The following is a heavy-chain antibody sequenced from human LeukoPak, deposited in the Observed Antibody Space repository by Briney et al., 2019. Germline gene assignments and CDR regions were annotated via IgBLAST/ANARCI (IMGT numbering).Heavy chain of an antibody. Sequence: SETLSLTCTVSGGSINSHYWSWIRQPPGKGLEWIGYIYYTGTTNYNPSLKSRVTISVDTSKNQFSLKLSSVTAADTAVYYCARALRNYYDSSGYLGAGFYYFDYWGQGTLVTVSS. CDR3: ARALRNYYDSSGYLGAGFYYFDY. D-gene: IGHD3-22*01. J-gene: IGHJ4*02. CDR1: GGSINSHY. V-gene: IGHV4-59*08. CDR2: IYYTGTT.